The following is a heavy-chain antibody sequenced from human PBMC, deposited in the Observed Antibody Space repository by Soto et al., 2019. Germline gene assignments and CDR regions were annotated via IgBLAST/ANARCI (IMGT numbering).Heavy chain of an antibody. CDR2: IYYSGST. CDR3: ARTALT. CDR1: GGSIRSGGYG. V-gene: IGHV4-31*03. Sequence: QVQLQESAPGLVKPSQTLSLPCTVSGGSIRSGGYGWNWIRQHPGTGLEWIGYIYYSGSTYYNPSLKRRGTLSVDTPKTHFSLKLSSLTAADTAVYNCARTALTWGQGTLVTVSS. J-gene: IGHJ4*02.